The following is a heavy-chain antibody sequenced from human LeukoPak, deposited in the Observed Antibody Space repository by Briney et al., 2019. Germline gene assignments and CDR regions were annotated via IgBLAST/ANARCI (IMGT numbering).Heavy chain of an antibody. CDR2: IMEDGTKT. J-gene: IGHJ4*02. V-gene: IGHV3-7*01. CDR1: GFTFTNFW. CDR3: AKDIVGGGNDY. D-gene: IGHD2-15*01. Sequence: GGSLTLSCAASGFTFTNFWMSWVRQAPGKGLEWVANIMEDGTKTNYVDSVKGRFTISRDNAQTSLYLHMNSLRAEDTAVYYCAKDIVGGGNDYWGRGTVVIVS.